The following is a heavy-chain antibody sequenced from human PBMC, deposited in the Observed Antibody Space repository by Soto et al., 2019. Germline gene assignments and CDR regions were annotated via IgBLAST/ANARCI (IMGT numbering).Heavy chain of an antibody. CDR3: ARDPVGVDSTFFFDS. CDR1: GFTFSYYS. CDR2: ISSSTTYI. Sequence: LRLSCAASGFTFSYYSMTWVRQSPGRGLEWVSSISSSTTYISYADSVRGRFTISRDNAKNSLYLQMSSLRADDTAVYYCARDPVGVDSTFFFDSWGQGTLVTVSS. V-gene: IGHV3-21*01. J-gene: IGHJ4*02. D-gene: IGHD2-21*01.